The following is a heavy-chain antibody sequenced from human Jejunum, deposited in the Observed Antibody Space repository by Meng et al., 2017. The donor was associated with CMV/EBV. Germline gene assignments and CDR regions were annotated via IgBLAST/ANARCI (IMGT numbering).Heavy chain of an antibody. CDR1: GYTFTGFY. Sequence: CKTDGYTFTGFYMHWVRQAPGQGLEWMGRINPPSGGTNYAPKFQGRVTMISDTSINTAYMELSNLRSDDTAMYYCARDRGNGYDFDYCGQGTLVTVSS. CDR3: ARDRGNGYDFDY. V-gene: IGHV1-2*06. D-gene: IGHD5-12*01. CDR2: INPPSGGT. J-gene: IGHJ4*02.